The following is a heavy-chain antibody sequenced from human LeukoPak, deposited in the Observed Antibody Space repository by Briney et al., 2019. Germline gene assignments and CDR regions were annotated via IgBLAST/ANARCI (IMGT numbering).Heavy chain of an antibody. CDR1: GGSISSGGYY. CDR3: ARDGRYCSSTSCYSDY. CDR2: IYHSGST. V-gene: IGHV4-30-2*01. Sequence: SETLSLTCTVSGGSISSGGYYWSWIRQPPGKGLEWIGYIYHSGSTNYNPSLKSRVTISVDKSKNQFSLKLSSVTAADTAVYYCARDGRYCSSTSCYSDYWGQGTLVTVSS. D-gene: IGHD2-2*01. J-gene: IGHJ4*02.